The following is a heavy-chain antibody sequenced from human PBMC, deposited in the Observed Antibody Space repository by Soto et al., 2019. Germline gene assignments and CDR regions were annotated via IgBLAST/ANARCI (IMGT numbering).Heavy chain of an antibody. Sequence: PGGSLRLSCAASGFTFSNAWMNWVRQAPGKGLEWVGRIKSKTDGGTTDYAAPVKGRFTISRDDSKNTLYLQMSSLKAEDTAVYYCTTAPIVGATYPPRRDYYGMDVWGQGTTVTVSS. CDR2: IKSKTDGGTT. CDR3: TTAPIVGATYPPRRDYYGMDV. V-gene: IGHV3-15*07. J-gene: IGHJ6*02. D-gene: IGHD1-26*01. CDR1: GFTFSNAW.